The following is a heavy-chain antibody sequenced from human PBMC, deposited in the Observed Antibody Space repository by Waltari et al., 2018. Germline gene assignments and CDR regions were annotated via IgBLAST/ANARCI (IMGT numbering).Heavy chain of an antibody. CDR1: GGTFRGYS. CDR2: IIPIFGTA. V-gene: IGHV1-69*01. J-gene: IGHJ4*02. CDR3: ARDGSDYGDYEMDY. Sequence: QVQLVQSGAEVKKPGSSVEVSCKASGGTFRGYSISWLRSAPGQGLEWMGGIIPIFGTANYAQKFQGRVTITADESTSTAYMELSSLRSEDTAVYYCARDGSDYGDYEMDYWGQGTLVTVSS. D-gene: IGHD4-17*01.